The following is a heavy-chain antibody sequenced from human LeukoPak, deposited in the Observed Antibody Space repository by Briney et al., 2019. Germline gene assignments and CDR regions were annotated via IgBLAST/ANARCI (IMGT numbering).Heavy chain of an antibody. D-gene: IGHD6-13*01. V-gene: IGHV3-30*02. CDR1: GFTFSSYG. J-gene: IGHJ4*02. CDR2: IRYDGSNK. CDR3: ASVAGTGAHN. Sequence: GGSLRLSCAASGFTFSSYGMHWVRQAPGKGLEWVAFIRYDGSNKYYADSVKGRFTISRDNAKNSLYLQMNSLRAEDTAVYYCASVAGTGAHNWGQGTLVTVSS.